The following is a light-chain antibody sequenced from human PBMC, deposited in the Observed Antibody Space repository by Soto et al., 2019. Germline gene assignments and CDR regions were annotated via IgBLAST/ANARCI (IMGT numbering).Light chain of an antibody. J-gene: IGKJ5*01. V-gene: IGKV1-9*01. CDR2: GAN. CDR3: QQLNSYPIT. CDR1: QSISRY. Sequence: DIQLTQSPSSLSASVGDRTPITCRSSQSISRYLNWYQQRPGTAPKVLIFGANSLQSGVPSRFSGSGSGTDFTLTISSLQPEDFATYYCQQLNSYPITFGQGTRLEIK.